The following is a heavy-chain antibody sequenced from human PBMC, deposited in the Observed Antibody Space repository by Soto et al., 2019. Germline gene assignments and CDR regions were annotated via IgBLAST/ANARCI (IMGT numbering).Heavy chain of an antibody. CDR2: ISGSGGST. CDR3: ARDLGDCSGGSCYSGVDYYYYYGMDV. CDR1: GFTFTTYA. Sequence: GGSLRLSCAASGFTFTTYAMTWVRQAPGKGLEWVSAISGSGGSTYYADSVKGRFTISRDNAKNSLYLQMNSLRAEDTAVYYCARDLGDCSGGSCYSGVDYYYYYGMDVWGQGTTVTVSS. V-gene: IGHV3-23*01. D-gene: IGHD2-15*01. J-gene: IGHJ6*02.